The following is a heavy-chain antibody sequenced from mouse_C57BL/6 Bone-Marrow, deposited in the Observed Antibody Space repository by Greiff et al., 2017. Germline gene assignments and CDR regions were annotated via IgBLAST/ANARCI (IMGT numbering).Heavy chain of an antibody. Sequence: EVKVVESGGGLVQPGESLKLSCESNEYEFPSHDMSWVRRTPEKRLALVAAINSDGGSTYYPDTMERRFIISRDKSKKTLYLQMSSLRSEYTALYYCSRRPLYFDYWGQGTTLTVSS. V-gene: IGHV5-2*01. CDR2: INSDGGST. CDR1: EYEFPSHD. J-gene: IGHJ2*01. CDR3: SRRPLYFDY.